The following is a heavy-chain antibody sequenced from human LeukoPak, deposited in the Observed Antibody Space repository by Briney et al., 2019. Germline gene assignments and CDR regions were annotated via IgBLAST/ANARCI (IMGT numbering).Heavy chain of an antibody. CDR3: ARGGDYGDYDLFDY. Sequence: GRSLRLSCAASGGTFSSYAISWVRQAPGQGLEWMGGIIPIFGTANYAQKFQGRVTITADESTSTAYMELSSLRSEDTAVYYCARGGDYGDYDLFDYWGQGTLVTVSS. D-gene: IGHD4-17*01. J-gene: IGHJ4*02. V-gene: IGHV1-69*01. CDR1: GGTFSSYA. CDR2: IIPIFGTA.